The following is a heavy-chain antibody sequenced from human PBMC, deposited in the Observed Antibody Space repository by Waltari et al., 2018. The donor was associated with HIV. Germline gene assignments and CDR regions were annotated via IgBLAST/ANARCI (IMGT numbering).Heavy chain of an antibody. V-gene: IGHV1-69*04. J-gene: IGHJ6*02. Sequence: QVQLVQSGAEVKKPGSSVKVSCKASGGTFSSYAISWVRQAPGQGLEWMGRISPILGIANYAQKFKGRVTITADKSTSTAYMELSSLRSEDTAVYYCARDLDSIAARPRGSYGMDVWGQGTTVTVSS. CDR3: ARDLDSIAARPRGSYGMDV. D-gene: IGHD6-6*01. CDR1: GGTFSSYA. CDR2: ISPILGIA.